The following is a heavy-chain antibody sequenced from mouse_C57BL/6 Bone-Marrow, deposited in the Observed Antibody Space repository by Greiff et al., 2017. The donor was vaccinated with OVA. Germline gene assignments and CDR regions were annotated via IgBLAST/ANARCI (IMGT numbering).Heavy chain of an antibody. J-gene: IGHJ3*01. CDR2: IYPGSGST. CDR1: GYTFTSYW. D-gene: IGHD1-1*01. Sequence: QVQLQQPGAELVKPGASVKMSCKASGYTFTSYWITWVKQRPGQGLEWIGDIYPGSGSTNYNEKFKSKATLTVDTSSSTAYMQLSSLTSEDSAVYDCAREGDYSAWFAYWGQGTLVTVSA. CDR3: AREGDYSAWFAY. V-gene: IGHV1-55*01.